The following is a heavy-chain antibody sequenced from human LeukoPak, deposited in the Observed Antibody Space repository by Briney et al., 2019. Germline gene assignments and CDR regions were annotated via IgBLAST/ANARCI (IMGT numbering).Heavy chain of an antibody. CDR2: IYYTGST. CDR3: AIRFGRLEAGGTPFDS. J-gene: IGHJ4*02. D-gene: IGHD6-13*01. CDR1: GGSISSYY. Sequence: SETLSLTCTLSGGSISSYYWSWLRQPPGKGLEWIGYIYYTGSTNHNPSLTSRVTISVDTSKNQCSLKLTSVTAADTALYYCAIRFGRLEAGGTPFDSWGQGTLVTVSS. V-gene: IGHV4-59*12.